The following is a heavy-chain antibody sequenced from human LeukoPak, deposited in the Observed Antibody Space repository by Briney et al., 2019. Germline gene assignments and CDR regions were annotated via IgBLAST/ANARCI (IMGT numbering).Heavy chain of an antibody. CDR2: IRHDGTKK. J-gene: IGHJ4*02. CDR3: AKFSYADYVH. V-gene: IGHV3-30*02. CDR1: RFILSKYA. D-gene: IGHD4-17*01. Sequence: PGGSLRLSCAAWRFILSKYAMQGVRQARGKGGECVAFIRHDGTKKDYADSVNGRFAISRDNSNNTLPLQINSLRTDDTAVYYCAKFSYADYVHWGQGTLVTVSS.